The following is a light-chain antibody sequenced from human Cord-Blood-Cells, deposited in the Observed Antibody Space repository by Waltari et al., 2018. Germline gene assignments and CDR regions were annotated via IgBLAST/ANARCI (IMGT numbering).Light chain of an antibody. CDR2: EVI. CDR1: SSDVGGYNY. J-gene: IGLJ3*02. Sequence: QSALTQPASVSGSPGQSITISCTGTSSDVGGYNYVSWYQQHPGKAPKLMIYEVIKRPSGVADRFSGSKSGHTASLTISGRQAEDEADYYCSSYTSSSTLVVFGGGTKLTVL. V-gene: IGLV2-14*01. CDR3: SSYTSSSTLVV.